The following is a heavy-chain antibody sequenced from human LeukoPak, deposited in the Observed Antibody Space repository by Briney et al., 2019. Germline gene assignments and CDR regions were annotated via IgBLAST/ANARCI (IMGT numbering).Heavy chain of an antibody. Sequence: GGSLRLSCAASGFTFSNYDMPWVRQAPGKGLEWVAVISYDGSNKYYADSVKGRFTISRDNSKNTLDLQMNSLRAEDTAVYYCARVMSDYYFDYWGQGTLVTVSS. J-gene: IGHJ4*02. CDR1: GFTFSNYD. D-gene: IGHD2-8*01. CDR3: ARVMSDYYFDY. CDR2: ISYDGSNK. V-gene: IGHV3-30*03.